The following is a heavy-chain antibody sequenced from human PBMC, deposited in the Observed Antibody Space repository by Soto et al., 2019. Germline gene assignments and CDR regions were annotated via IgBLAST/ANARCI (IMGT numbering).Heavy chain of an antibody. J-gene: IGHJ4*02. CDR3: ANDYSSSNVRIDN. CDR1: GFTFRGCG. Sequence: QVQLVESGGGVVQPGRSLRLSCVASGFTFRGCGMHWVRQTPGKGLEWVALISYDGSHQYYADSVRGRFTISRDNSQNTVYLQMNSLRGEDTALYYCANDYSSSNVRIDNWGQGTLVTVSP. V-gene: IGHV3-30*18. CDR2: ISYDGSHQ. D-gene: IGHD6-6*01.